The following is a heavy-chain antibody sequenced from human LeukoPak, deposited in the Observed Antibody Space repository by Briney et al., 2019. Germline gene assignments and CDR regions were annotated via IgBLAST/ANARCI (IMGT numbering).Heavy chain of an antibody. CDR3: ATEPPWDV. Sequence: PGGSLRLSCAASGFIFSSYAMNWVRQAPGKGLEWVGRVKSKTDGGTTDYAAPVKGRFTISRDDSKNTLYLQMNSLKTEDTAVYYCATEPPWDVWGQRTTVTVSS. J-gene: IGHJ6*02. CDR1: GFIFSSYA. CDR2: VKSKTDGGTT. V-gene: IGHV3-15*01.